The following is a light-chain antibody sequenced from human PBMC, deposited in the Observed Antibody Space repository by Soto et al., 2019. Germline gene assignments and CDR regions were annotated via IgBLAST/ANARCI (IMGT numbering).Light chain of an antibody. V-gene: IGKV3D-15*01. CDR3: QQYNNWPPWT. CDR1: QSVSNDF. CDR2: GAS. Sequence: EIVLTQSPGILSLSPGERATLSCRASQSVSNDFLAWYQQKPGQAPRLLIYGASTRATDVPDRFSGSGSGADFTLSISSLQSEDFAVYYCQQYNNWPPWTFGQGTKVEIK. J-gene: IGKJ1*01.